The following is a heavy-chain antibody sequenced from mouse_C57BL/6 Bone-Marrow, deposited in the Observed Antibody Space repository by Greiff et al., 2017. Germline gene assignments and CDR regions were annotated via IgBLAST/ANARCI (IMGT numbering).Heavy chain of an antibody. Sequence: QVQLQQSGAELVKPGASVKLSCKASGYTFTSYWMPWVKQRPGQGLEWIGMIHPNSGSTNYNEKFKSKATLTVDKSSSTAYMQLSSLTSEDSAVYYCAHYDYDDDGDDWGKGTTLTVSS. CDR2: IHPNSGST. J-gene: IGHJ2*01. V-gene: IGHV1-64*01. CDR3: AHYDYDDDGDD. D-gene: IGHD2-4*01. CDR1: GYTFTSYW.